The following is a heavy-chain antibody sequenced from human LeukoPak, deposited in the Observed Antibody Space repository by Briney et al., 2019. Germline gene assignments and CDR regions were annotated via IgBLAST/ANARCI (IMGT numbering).Heavy chain of an antibody. CDR1: GGSFSGYY. CDR3: ARDGGNYYDSSGYYVNDAFDI. Sequence: KSSETLSLTCAVYGGSFSGYYWSWIRQPAGKGLEWIGRIYTSGSTNYNPSLKSRVTMSVDTSKNQFSLKLSSVTAADTAVYYCARDGGNYYDSSGYYVNDAFDIWGQGTMVTVSS. J-gene: IGHJ3*02. CDR2: IYTSGST. V-gene: IGHV4-4*07. D-gene: IGHD3-22*01.